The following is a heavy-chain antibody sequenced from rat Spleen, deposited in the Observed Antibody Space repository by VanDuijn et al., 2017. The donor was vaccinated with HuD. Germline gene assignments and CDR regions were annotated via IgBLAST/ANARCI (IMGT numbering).Heavy chain of an antibody. Sequence: QVQLKESGPDLVQLTQTLSITCTVSGFSLTTYNVHWVRQPPGKGLEWMGAMWNGGGTDHNSAFKSRLSISRDTSKSQVFLKVDSLQTEDTATYFCTRESLPGFNSHWFLSWGQGTLVTVSS. CDR1: GFSLTTYN. CDR2: MWNGGGT. J-gene: IGHJ3*01. CDR3: TRESLPGFNSHWFLS. D-gene: IGHD1-4*01. V-gene: IGHV2-64*01.